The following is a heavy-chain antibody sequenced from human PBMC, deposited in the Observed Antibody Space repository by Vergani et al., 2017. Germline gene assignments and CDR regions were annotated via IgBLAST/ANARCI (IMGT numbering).Heavy chain of an antibody. D-gene: IGHD5-12*01. Sequence: QVQLVQSGAEVKKPGASVKVSCKASGYTFTGYYMHWVRQAPGQGLEWMGWINPNSGGKNYAQKFQGRVTMTRDTSISTAYMELSRLRSDDTAVYYCARDRRCYDLGFDYGGQGTLVTVSS. J-gene: IGHJ4*02. V-gene: IGHV1-2*02. CDR2: INPNSGGK. CDR3: ARDRRCYDLGFDY. CDR1: GYTFTGYY.